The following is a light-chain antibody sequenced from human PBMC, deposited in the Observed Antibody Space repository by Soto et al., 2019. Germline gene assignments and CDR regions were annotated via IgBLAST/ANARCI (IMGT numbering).Light chain of an antibody. Sequence: DIQMTQSPSTLSASVGDRVTITCRASQSISRWLAWYQQKPGKAPKFMIYKASSLHSGVPSRFSGSGSGTESPLTIGTLHPVVFPTYTCQKYDSYPHTFGQGPSWRS. CDR1: QSISRW. CDR2: KAS. V-gene: IGKV1-5*03. CDR3: QKYDSYPHT. J-gene: IGKJ2*01.